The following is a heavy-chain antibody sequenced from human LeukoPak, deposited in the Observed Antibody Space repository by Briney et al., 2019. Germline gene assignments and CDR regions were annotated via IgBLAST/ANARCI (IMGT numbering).Heavy chain of an antibody. CDR1: GGSISTDNW. J-gene: IGHJ4*02. CDR2: IYHGVTT. CDR3: ARDRPGGSSLDY. D-gene: IGHD6-13*01. V-gene: IGHV4-4*02. Sequence: PSETLSLTCAVSGGSISTDNWWNWVRQSPGKGLEWIGEIYHGVTTNYNPSLKSRVTISVDTSKNQFSLKLSSVTAADTAVYYCARDRPGGSSLDYWGQGTLVTVSS.